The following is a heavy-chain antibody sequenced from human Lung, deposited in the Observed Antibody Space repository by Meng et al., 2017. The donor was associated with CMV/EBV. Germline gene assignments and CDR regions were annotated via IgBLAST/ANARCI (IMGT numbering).Heavy chain of an antibody. J-gene: IGHJ4*02. CDR2: MNLDSGNT. V-gene: IGHV1-8*01. CDR3: ARVFLSSYLAPFDS. Sequence: SGYTLTSYGLHWVRQATGQGLEWMGWMNLDSGNTGHAQKFQGRVAMTSNSSINTAYMELSSLKFDDTAVYYCARVFLSSYLAPFDSWGQGTLVTVSS. CDR1: GYTLTSYG. D-gene: IGHD6-13*01.